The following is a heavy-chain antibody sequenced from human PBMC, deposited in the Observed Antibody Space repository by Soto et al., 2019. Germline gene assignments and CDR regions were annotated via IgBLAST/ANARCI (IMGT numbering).Heavy chain of an antibody. Sequence: GGSLRLSCAASGFTFSDYYIHWIRLAPGKGLEWVSYISSSGSHTRYADSVKGRFTISRDNAKNSLYLQMSSLRAEDTAVYFCARGSSAYRMFDYWGQGTLVTVSS. CDR2: ISSSGSHT. CDR3: ARGSSAYRMFDY. D-gene: IGHD3-16*01. J-gene: IGHJ4*02. CDR1: GFTFSDYY. V-gene: IGHV3-11*06.